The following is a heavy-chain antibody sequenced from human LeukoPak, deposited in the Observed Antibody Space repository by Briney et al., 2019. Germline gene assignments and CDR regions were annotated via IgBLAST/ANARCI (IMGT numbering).Heavy chain of an antibody. J-gene: IGHJ4*02. CDR2: ISGSSAST. Sequence: GGSLRLSCAASGFTFSTYAMNWVRQAPWKGLEWVSGISGSSASTYYADSVKGRFTISRDNSKNTLYVQMNSLRAEDTAVYYCAVGSYYFDYWGQGTLVTVSS. D-gene: IGHD3-10*01. CDR1: GFTFSTYA. CDR3: AVGSYYFDY. V-gene: IGHV3-23*01.